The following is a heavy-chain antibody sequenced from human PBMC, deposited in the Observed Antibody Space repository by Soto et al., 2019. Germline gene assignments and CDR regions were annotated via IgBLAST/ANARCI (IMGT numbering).Heavy chain of an antibody. V-gene: IGHV1-69*12. J-gene: IGHJ6*02. CDR3: ARGPPDGLWFGERSPRGAGMDV. CDR2: IIPIFGTA. Sequence: QVQLVQSGAEVKKPGSSVKVSCKASGGTFSSYAISWVRQAPGQGLEWMGGIIPIFGTANYAQKFQGRVTITADESTSTAYMELSSLRSEDTAVYYCARGPPDGLWFGERSPRGAGMDVWGQGTTVTVSS. CDR1: GGTFSSYA. D-gene: IGHD3-10*01.